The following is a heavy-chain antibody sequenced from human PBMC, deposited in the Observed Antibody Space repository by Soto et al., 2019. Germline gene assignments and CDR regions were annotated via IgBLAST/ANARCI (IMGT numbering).Heavy chain of an antibody. V-gene: IGHV4-34*01. Sequence: SQTLSLTCAVCGGSFSGYYLSRIRQTTGKGLEWIGESTHGGRANYSSCLKSRLTISLDRPNILCSLKLSSVTAADTAVYYGVRAYSSSWRWFGPCGEGTRVGVSS. D-gene: IGHD6-13*01. J-gene: IGHJ5*02. CDR2: STHGGRA. CDR3: VRAYSSSWRWFGP. CDR1: GGSFSGYY.